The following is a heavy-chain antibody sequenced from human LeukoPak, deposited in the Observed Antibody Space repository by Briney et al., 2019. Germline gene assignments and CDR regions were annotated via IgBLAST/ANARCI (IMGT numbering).Heavy chain of an antibody. CDR2: ISSSSSYI. V-gene: IGHV3-21*01. CDR3: ARDGYRAAAYYGMDV. D-gene: IGHD6-13*01. CDR1: GFTFSSYS. J-gene: IGHJ6*02. Sequence: PGGSLRLSCAASGFTFSSYSMNWVRQAPGKGLEWVSSISSSSSYIYCADSVKGRFTISRDNAKNSLYLQMNSLRAEDTAVYYCARDGYRAAAYYGMDVWGQGTTVTVSS.